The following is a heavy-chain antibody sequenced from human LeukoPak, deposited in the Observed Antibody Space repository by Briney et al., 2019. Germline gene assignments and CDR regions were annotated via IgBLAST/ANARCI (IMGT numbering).Heavy chain of an antibody. CDR3: ARGGYIWGSYRPNFFVFDY. D-gene: IGHD3-16*02. Sequence: GSLRLSCAVSGFTFSAYWMSWIRQPPGKGLEWIGEINHSGSTNYNPSLKSRVTISVDTSKNQFSLKLSSVTAADTAVYYCARGGYIWGSYRPNFFVFDYWGQGTLVTVSS. CDR2: INHSGST. J-gene: IGHJ4*02. V-gene: IGHV4-34*01. CDR1: GFTFSAYW.